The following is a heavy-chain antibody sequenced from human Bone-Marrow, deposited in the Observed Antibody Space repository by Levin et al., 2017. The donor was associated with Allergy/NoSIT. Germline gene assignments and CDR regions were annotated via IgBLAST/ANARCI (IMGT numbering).Heavy chain of an antibody. Sequence: SVKVSCKASGGTFSSYAISWVRQAPGQGLEWMGGIIPIFGTANYAQKFQGRVTITADESTSTAYMELSSLRSEDTAVYYCARDRRITMVRGVIKGVLAFDIWGQGTMVTVSS. V-gene: IGHV1-69*13. D-gene: IGHD3-10*01. J-gene: IGHJ3*02. CDR1: GGTFSSYA. CDR3: ARDRRITMVRGVIKGVLAFDI. CDR2: IIPIFGTA.